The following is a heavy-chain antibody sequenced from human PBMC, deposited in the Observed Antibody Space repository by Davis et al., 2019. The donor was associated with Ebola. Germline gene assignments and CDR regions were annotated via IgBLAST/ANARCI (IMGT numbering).Heavy chain of an antibody. CDR2: INHSGST. CDR3: ARPSGSAFDY. Sequence: MPSETLSLTCTVSGGSISSYYWSWIRQPPGKGLEWIGEINHSGSTIYNPSLKSRVTISVDTSKNQFSLKLSSVTAADTAVYYCARPSGSAFDYWGQGTLVTVSS. D-gene: IGHD1-26*01. CDR1: GGSISSYY. V-gene: IGHV4-59*08. J-gene: IGHJ4*02.